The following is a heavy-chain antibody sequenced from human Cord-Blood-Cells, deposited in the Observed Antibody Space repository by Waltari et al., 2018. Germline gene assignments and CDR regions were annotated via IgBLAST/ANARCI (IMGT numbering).Heavy chain of an antibody. CDR3: AKVRWELLREDY. CDR1: GFTFSSYA. Sequence: EVQLLESGGGLVQPGGSLRLSCAASGFTFSSYAMSWVRQAPGKGLEWVSATSGSGGSTYYADSVKCRFTISRDNSKNTLYLQMNSLRAEDTAVYYCAKVRWELLREDYWGQGTLVTVSS. CDR2: TSGSGGST. V-gene: IGHV3-23*01. D-gene: IGHD1-26*01. J-gene: IGHJ4*02.